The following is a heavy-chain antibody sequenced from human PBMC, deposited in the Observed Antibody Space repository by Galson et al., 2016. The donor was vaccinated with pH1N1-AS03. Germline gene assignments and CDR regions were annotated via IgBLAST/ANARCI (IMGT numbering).Heavy chain of an antibody. CDR3: AKDHSNFYGMDV. CDR1: GFSFSSYG. J-gene: IGHJ6*02. D-gene: IGHD4-11*01. V-gene: IGHV3-30*02. CDR2: IPYDGNNK. Sequence: SLRLSCAASGFSFSSYGMHWARQAPGKGLEWEAFIPYDGNNKYYSDSVKGRFTISRDNSKNTVYLQMNSLRAEDTAVYYCAKDHSNFYGMDVWGQGTTVTVSS.